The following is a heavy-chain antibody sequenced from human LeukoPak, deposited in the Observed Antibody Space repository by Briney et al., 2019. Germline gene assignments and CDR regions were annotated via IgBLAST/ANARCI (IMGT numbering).Heavy chain of an antibody. V-gene: IGHV4-59*01. CDR1: GGSISSYY. Sequence: SETLSLTCSVSGGSISSYYWGWIRQPPGKGLEWIGYLYYSGSTNSNPSLKSRVTMSVDTSKNQFSLKLRSVTAADTAVYYCAKDPGAPYYDSSGHHRYYFDYWGQGTLVTVSS. J-gene: IGHJ4*02. CDR3: AKDPGAPYYDSSGHHRYYFDY. D-gene: IGHD3-22*01. CDR2: LYYSGST.